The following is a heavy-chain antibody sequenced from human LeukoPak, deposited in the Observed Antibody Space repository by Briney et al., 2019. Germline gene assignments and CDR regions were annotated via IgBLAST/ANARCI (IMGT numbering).Heavy chain of an antibody. D-gene: IGHD6-13*01. CDR1: GGSLSSSSYY. J-gene: IGHJ5*02. CDR2: FYYSGST. Sequence: SETLSLTCTVSGGSLSSSSYYWGWIRQPPGKGLEWIGSFYYSGSTYYDPSLKSRVTISVDTSKNQFSLKLSSVTAADTAVYYCARHLRQQLVQFDNWFDPWGQGTLVTVSS. V-gene: IGHV4-39*01. CDR3: ARHLRQQLVQFDNWFDP.